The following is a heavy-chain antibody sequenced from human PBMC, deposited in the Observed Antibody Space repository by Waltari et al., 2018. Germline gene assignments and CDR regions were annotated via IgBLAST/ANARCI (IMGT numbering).Heavy chain of an antibody. CDR3: ASVPKYDSLPYDAFDI. D-gene: IGHD3-22*01. Sequence: EVQLVESGGGLVQPGGSLRLSCAASGFTFRSYWMRWVRQAPGKGLEWVANIKQDGSEKYYVDSVKGRFTISRDNAKNSLYLQMNSLRAEDTAVYYCASVPKYDSLPYDAFDIWGQGTMVTVSS. V-gene: IGHV3-7*01. CDR1: GFTFRSYW. CDR2: IKQDGSEK. J-gene: IGHJ3*02.